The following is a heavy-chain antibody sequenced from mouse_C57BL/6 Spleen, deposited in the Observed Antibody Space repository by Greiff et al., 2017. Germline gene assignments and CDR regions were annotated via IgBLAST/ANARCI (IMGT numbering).Heavy chain of an antibody. CDR1: GFTFSSYG. CDR2: ISSGGSYT. J-gene: IGHJ4*01. Sequence: EVQGVESGGDLVKPGGSLKLSCAASGFTFSSYGMSWVRQTPDKRLEWVATISSGGSYTYYPDSVKGRFTISRDNAKNTLYLQMSSLNSEDTAMYYCARETTGDYYAMDYWGQGTSVTVSS. V-gene: IGHV5-6*01. CDR3: ARETTGDYYAMDY. D-gene: IGHD1-1*01.